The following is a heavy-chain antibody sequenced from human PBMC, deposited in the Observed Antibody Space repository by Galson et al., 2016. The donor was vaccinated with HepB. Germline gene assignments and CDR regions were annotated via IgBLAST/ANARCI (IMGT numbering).Heavy chain of an antibody. CDR2: ISIYDGNT. D-gene: IGHD6-13*01. Sequence: SVKVSCKAFGYTFNRHGTSWVRQAPGQGLEWMGWISIYDGNTHYAQRLQGRVTMTTDTSTSTAYMELRSLRSDDTAVYYCARDRFRYSSTWYDNWYFDLWGPGTLVTVSS. CDR3: ARDRFRYSSTWYDNWYFDL. V-gene: IGHV1-18*01. CDR1: GYTFNRHG. J-gene: IGHJ2*01.